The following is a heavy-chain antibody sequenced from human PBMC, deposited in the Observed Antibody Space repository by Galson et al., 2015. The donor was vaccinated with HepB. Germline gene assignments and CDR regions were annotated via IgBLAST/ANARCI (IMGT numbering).Heavy chain of an antibody. Sequence: CAISGDSVSSNSAAWNWIRQSPSRGLEWLGRTYYRSKWYNDYAVSVKSRITINPDTSKNQFSLQLNSVTPEDTAVYYCARDRGYCSSTSCSLYYYYGMDVWGQGTTVTVSS. CDR3: ARDRGYCSSTSCSLYYYYGMDV. D-gene: IGHD2-2*01. CDR2: TYYRSKWYN. V-gene: IGHV6-1*01. J-gene: IGHJ6*02. CDR1: GDSVSSNSAA.